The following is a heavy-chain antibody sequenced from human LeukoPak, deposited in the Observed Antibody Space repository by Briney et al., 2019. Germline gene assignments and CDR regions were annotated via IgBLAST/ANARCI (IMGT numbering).Heavy chain of an antibody. D-gene: IGHD3-22*01. V-gene: IGHV3-23*01. CDR3: AKGYYYDTGGPYYFDY. CDR2: INDSGGST. J-gene: IGHJ4*02. Sequence: GGSLRLSCAASGFTFNTYAMSWVRQSPGKGLEWVSAINDSGGSTYCADSVKGRFTISRDNSKNTLYLQMNSLRAEDTAIYYCAKGYYYDTGGPYYFDYWGQGTLVTVSS. CDR1: GFTFNTYA.